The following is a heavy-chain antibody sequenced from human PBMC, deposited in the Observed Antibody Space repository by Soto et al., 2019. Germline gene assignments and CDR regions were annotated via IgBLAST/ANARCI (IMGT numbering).Heavy chain of an antibody. J-gene: IGHJ5*02. CDR1: GFTFSSYA. V-gene: IGHV3-23*01. CDR3: AKDPDDTYYYDSSGRLNWFDP. Sequence: GGSLKLSCAASGFTFSSYAMSWVRQAPGKGLEWVSAISGSGGSTYYADSVKGRFTISRDNSKNTLYLQMNSLRAEDTAVYYCAKDPDDTYYYDSSGRLNWFDPWGQGT. CDR2: ISGSGGST. D-gene: IGHD3-22*01.